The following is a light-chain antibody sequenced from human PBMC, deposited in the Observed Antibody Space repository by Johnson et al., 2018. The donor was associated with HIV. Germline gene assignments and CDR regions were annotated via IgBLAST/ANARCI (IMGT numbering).Light chain of an antibody. CDR2: KDN. CDR1: SSTIGNNF. J-gene: IGLJ1*01. CDR3: GTWDTSLSAGGV. V-gene: IGLV1-51*02. Sequence: QSVLTQPPSVSAAPGQKVTISCSGSSSTIGNNFVSWYQVLPGTAPKLLIYKDNERPSGIPDRFSGSKSGTSATLGITGLQTGAEADYYCGTWDTSLSAGGVFGTVTKVTVL.